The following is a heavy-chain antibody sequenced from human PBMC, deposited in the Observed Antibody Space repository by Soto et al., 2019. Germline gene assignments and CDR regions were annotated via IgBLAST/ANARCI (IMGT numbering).Heavy chain of an antibody. CDR2: ISWNSGSI. J-gene: IGHJ4*02. Sequence: EVQLVESGGGLVQPGRSLRLSCAASGFTFDDYAMHWVRQAPGKGLEWVSGISWNSGSISYADSVKGRFTISRDNAKNSLYLQMNSLRAEDTALYYCAKGSDYYGSGSYSNFEYLGQGTLVTVSS. CDR3: AKGSDYYGSGSYSNFEY. V-gene: IGHV3-9*01. D-gene: IGHD3-10*01. CDR1: GFTFDDYA.